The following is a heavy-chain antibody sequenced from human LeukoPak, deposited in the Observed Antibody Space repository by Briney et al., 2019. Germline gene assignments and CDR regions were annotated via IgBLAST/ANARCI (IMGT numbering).Heavy chain of an antibody. CDR2: IYHSGST. CDR1: GYSISSGYY. V-gene: IGHV4-38-2*01. Sequence: PSETLPLTCAVSGYSISSGYYWGWIRQPPGKGLEWIGSIYHSGSTYYNPSLKSRVTISVDTSKNQFSLKLSSVTAADTAVYYCARPILRFLEWLPVYDAFDIWGQGTMVTVSS. J-gene: IGHJ3*02. D-gene: IGHD3-3*01. CDR3: ARPILRFLEWLPVYDAFDI.